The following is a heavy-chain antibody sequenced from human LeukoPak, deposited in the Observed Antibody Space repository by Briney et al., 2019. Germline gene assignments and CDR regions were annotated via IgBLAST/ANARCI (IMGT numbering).Heavy chain of an antibody. CDR3: ARRLTQYDCFDP. V-gene: IGHV6-1*01. Sequence: SQTLSLTCAISGDSVSSNSVTWNWIRQSPSRGLECLGRTYYRSTWYNDYAVSVRGRITVNPDTSKNQFSLHLNSVTPEDTDVYYCARRLTQYDCFDPWGQGILVTVSS. CDR1: GDSVSSNSVT. CDR2: TYYRSTWYN. D-gene: IGHD2-2*01. J-gene: IGHJ5*02.